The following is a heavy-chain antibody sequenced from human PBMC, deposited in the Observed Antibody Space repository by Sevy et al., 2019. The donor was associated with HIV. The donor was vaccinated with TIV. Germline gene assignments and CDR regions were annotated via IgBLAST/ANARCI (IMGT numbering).Heavy chain of an antibody. CDR2: IYSDETT. V-gene: IGHV3-66*01. Sequence: GGSLRLSCTGSGFSFDSYDMTWVRQAPGKGLEGVSVIYSDETTYHADSVKDRFTISRDNSKNMLYLQMSSLRAEDTAIYYCARGKSGYGYALNYWGQGTLVTVSS. J-gene: IGHJ4*02. D-gene: IGHD5-18*01. CDR1: GFSFDSYD. CDR3: ARGKSGYGYALNY.